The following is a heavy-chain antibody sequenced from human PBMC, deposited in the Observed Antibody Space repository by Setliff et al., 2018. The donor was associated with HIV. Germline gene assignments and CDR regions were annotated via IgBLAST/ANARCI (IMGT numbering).Heavy chain of an antibody. CDR1: GYYIRSGYY. CDR3: ARGSGRTGAPD. Sequence: SETLSLTCAVSGYYIRSGYYWGWIRQPPGKGLEWIGYIYSSGSTYYSPSLKSRVTISLDTSKNQFSLRLSSVIAADTAVYYCARGSGRTGAPDWGQGTLVTVSS. CDR2: IYSSGST. J-gene: IGHJ4*02. V-gene: IGHV4-38-2*01. D-gene: IGHD1-26*01.